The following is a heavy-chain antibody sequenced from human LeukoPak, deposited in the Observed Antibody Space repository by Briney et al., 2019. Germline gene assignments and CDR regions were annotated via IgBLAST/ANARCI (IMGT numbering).Heavy chain of an antibody. D-gene: IGHD2-2*01. CDR2: ISSSSSYI. CDR1: GFTFSSYS. Sequence: GGSLRLSCAASGFTFSSYSMNWVRQAPGKGLEWVSSISSSSSYIYYADSVKGRFTISRDNAKNSLYLQMNSLRAEDTAVYYCARDFPPHCSSTSCYAESRNAFDIWGQGTMVTVSS. CDR3: ARDFPPHCSSTSCYAESRNAFDI. J-gene: IGHJ3*02. V-gene: IGHV3-21*01.